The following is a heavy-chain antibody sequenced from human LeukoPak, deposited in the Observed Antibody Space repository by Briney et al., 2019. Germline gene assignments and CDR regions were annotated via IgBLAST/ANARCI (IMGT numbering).Heavy chain of an antibody. Sequence: SETLSLTCTVSGASISNYYWSGIRQPPGKVLECIGYVSYSGRTNHNPSLKSRVTISADTSKNQFSLKLTSVTAADTAVYYCARHERGAENLDYWGQGTLVTVSS. CDR1: GASISNYY. CDR3: ARHERGAENLDY. D-gene: IGHD1-1*01. V-gene: IGHV4-59*08. CDR2: VSYSGRT. J-gene: IGHJ4*02.